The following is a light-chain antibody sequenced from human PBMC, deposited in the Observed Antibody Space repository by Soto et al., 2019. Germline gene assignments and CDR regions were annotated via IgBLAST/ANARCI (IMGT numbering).Light chain of an antibody. CDR3: LQHDSYPLT. J-gene: IGKJ4*01. CDR1: QGISNY. CDR2: AAS. V-gene: IGKV1-17*03. Sequence: DIQMTQSQSAMSASVGDRVTITCRASQGISNYLAWFQQKPGKVPKRLIYAASSLQSGVPSRFSGSGSGTECTLTISSRQPEDFATYYCLQHDSYPLTLGGGTKVEIK.